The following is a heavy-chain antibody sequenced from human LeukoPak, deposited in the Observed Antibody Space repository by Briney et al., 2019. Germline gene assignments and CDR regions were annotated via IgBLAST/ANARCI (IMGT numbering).Heavy chain of an antibody. CDR3: TIGTTGGYNWFDP. V-gene: IGHV4-34*01. J-gene: IGHJ5*02. Sequence: GSLRLSCAASGFTFSSYAMSWVRQPPGKGLEWIGEINHSGSTNYNPSLKSRVTISVDTSKNQFSLKLSSVTAADTAVYYCTIGTTGGYNWFDPWGQGTLVTVSS. CDR1: GFTFSSYA. D-gene: IGHD4-17*01. CDR2: INHSGST.